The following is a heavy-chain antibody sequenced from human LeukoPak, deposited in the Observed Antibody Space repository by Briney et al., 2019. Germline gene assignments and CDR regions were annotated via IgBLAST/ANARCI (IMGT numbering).Heavy chain of an antibody. CDR1: GGSISSGGYY. CDR3: ARGGLPVGGAKVDP. J-gene: IGHJ5*02. Sequence: PSQTLSLTCTVSGGSISSGGYYWSWIRQPPGKGLEWIGYIYHSGSTYYNPSLKSRVTISVDRSKNQFSLKLSSVTAADTAVYYCARGGLPVGGAKVDPWGQGTLVTVSS. D-gene: IGHD1-26*01. CDR2: IYHSGST. V-gene: IGHV4-30-2*01.